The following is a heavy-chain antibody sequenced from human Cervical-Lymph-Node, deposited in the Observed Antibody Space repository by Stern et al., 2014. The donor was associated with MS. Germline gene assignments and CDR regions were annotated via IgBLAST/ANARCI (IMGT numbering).Heavy chain of an antibody. D-gene: IGHD2-21*01. V-gene: IGHV5-51*01. CDR2: IYPEDSDT. CDR3: ARRNGDLAFDY. J-gene: IGHJ4*02. CDR1: GFSFTGYW. Sequence: MQLVQSGAEVKKPGESLQISCQGSGFSFTGYWIGWVRQMPGKGLEWMGNIYPEDSDTRHSPYYQGQVTISVDKSISTAYLQWSSLRASDTAMYFCARRNGDLAFDYWGQGTLVTVSS.